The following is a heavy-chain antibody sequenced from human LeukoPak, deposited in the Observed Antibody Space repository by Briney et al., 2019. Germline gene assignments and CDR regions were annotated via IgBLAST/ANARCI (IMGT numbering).Heavy chain of an antibody. V-gene: IGHV3-30*03. CDR2: ISYDGSNK. J-gene: IGHJ4*02. CDR1: GFTFSTYG. D-gene: IGHD3-10*01. Sequence: GGSLRLSCAASGFTFSTYGMHWVRQAPGKGLEWVAVISYDGSNKYYADSVKGRFTISRDNSKNTLYLQMNSLRAEDTAVYYCARDGSGRVPEMSAPDYWGQGTLVTVSS. CDR3: ARDGSGRVPEMSAPDY.